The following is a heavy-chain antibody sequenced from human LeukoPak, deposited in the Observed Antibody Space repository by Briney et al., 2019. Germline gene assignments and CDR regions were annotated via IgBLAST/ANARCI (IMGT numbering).Heavy chain of an antibody. CDR3: AKVGDSSGSLDY. D-gene: IGHD3-22*01. V-gene: IGHV3-23*01. CDR1: GFTFSSYA. J-gene: IGHJ4*02. CDR2: ISGSGGST. Sequence: GGSLRLSCAASGFTFSSYAMSWVRQAPGKGLEWVSAISGSGGSTYYADSVKGRLTISRDNSKNTLYLQMNSLRAEDTAVYYCAKVGDSSGSLDYWGQGTLVTVSS.